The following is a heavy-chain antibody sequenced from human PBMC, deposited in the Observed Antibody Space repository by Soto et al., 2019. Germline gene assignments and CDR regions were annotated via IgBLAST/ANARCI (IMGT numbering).Heavy chain of an antibody. J-gene: IGHJ5*01. CDR3: TRLIGNSWLDS. CDR2: TYYRSKWYN. V-gene: IGHV6-1*01. D-gene: IGHD2-8*01. CDR1: GDSVSTNDAT. Sequence: SQTLSLTCAISGDSVSTNDATWDWIRQSPSRGLEWFVRTYYRSKWYNDYADSVKGRLTIYPYTFNNQLSLHLNSVTPDDTAVYYCTRLIGNSWLDSWGQGTLVTVPQ.